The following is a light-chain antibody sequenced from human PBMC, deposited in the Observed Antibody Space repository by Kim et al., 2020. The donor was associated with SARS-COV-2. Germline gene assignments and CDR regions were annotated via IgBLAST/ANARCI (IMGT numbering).Light chain of an antibody. J-gene: IGLJ2*01. Sequence: ASVKLTCTLSSGNSSYAIAWHQQQPEKGPRYLMKLNSDGSHSKGDGIPDRFSGSSSGAERYLTISSLQSEDEADYYCQTWGTGSVVFGGGTKLTVL. CDR3: QTWGTGSVV. CDR2: LNSDGSH. CDR1: SGNSSYA. V-gene: IGLV4-69*01.